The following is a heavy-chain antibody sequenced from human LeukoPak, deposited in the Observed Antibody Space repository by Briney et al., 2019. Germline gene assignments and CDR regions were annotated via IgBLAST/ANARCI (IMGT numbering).Heavy chain of an antibody. CDR1: GGSISNHY. Sequence: SETLSLTCTVSGGSISNHYCNWIRQSPGKELEWIGYVHYSRGTNYNPSLKSRVTIPLDTSKNQFFLQLSSVTAADTAVYHCASGQGWLTDHWGRGTLVAVSS. CDR2: VHYSRGT. CDR3: ASGQGWLTDH. V-gene: IGHV4-59*11. J-gene: IGHJ5*02. D-gene: IGHD5-12*01.